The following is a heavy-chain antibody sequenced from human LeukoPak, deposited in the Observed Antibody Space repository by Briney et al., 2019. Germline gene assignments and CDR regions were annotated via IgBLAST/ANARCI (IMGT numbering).Heavy chain of an antibody. CDR3: ARSWDNWNFFDY. V-gene: IGHV4-61*02. CDR2: IYTSGST. J-gene: IGHJ4*02. CDR1: GGSISSGSYY. D-gene: IGHD1-20*01. Sequence: SQTLSLTCTASGGSISSGSYYWSWIRQPAGKGLEWIGRIYTSGSTNYNPSLKSRVTISVDTSKNQFSLKLSSVTAADTAVYYCARSWDNWNFFDYWGQGTLVTVSS.